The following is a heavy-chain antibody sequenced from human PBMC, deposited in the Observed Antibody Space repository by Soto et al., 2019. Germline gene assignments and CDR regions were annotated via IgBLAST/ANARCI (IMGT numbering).Heavy chain of an antibody. CDR3: ARIIVGALFRGFDI. J-gene: IGHJ3*02. Sequence: PSETLSLTCAVSGGSISSSNWWSWVRQPPGKGLEWIGEIYHSGSTNYNPSLKSRVTISVDKSKNQFSLKLSSVTAADTAVYYRARIIVGALFRGFDIWGQGTMVTVSS. D-gene: IGHD1-26*01. CDR2: IYHSGST. V-gene: IGHV4-4*02. CDR1: GGSISSSNW.